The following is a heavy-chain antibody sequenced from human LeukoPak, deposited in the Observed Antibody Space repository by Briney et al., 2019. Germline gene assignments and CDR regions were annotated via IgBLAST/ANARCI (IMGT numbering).Heavy chain of an antibody. Sequence: GGSLRLSCAASGFTFSSHYMNWVRQAPGKGLEWVSSITSSSSDIFYADSVKGRFTISRDNAKNSLYLQMNSLRAEDTAVYYCAELGITMIGGVWGKGTTVTISS. J-gene: IGHJ6*04. CDR3: AELGITMIGGV. CDR1: GFTFSSHY. D-gene: IGHD3-10*02. V-gene: IGHV3-21*01. CDR2: ITSSSSDI.